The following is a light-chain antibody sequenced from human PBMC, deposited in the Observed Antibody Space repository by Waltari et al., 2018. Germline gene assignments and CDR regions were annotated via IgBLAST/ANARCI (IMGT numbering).Light chain of an antibody. CDR3: AAWDVSLKGV. CDR1: SSNIGSNT. Sequence: QSVLTQPPSASGTPGQRVTISCSGSSSNIGSNTVNWYQQLPGMAPKLIIYSNNQRTSGVPDRFSGSKSGTSASLAISGLQSDDEADYYCAAWDVSLKGVFGGGTKVTVL. CDR2: SNN. J-gene: IGLJ2*01. V-gene: IGLV1-44*01.